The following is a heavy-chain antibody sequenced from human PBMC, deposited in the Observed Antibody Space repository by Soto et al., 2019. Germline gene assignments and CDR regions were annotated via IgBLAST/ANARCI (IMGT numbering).Heavy chain of an antibody. J-gene: IGHJ5*02. CDR2: IIPILGIA. CDR1: GGTFSSYT. Sequence: QVQLVQSGAEVKKPGSSVKVSCKASGGTFSSYTISWVRQAPGQGLEWMGRIIPILGIANYAQKFQGRVTITADKSTSTAYMELSSLRSEDTAVYYCAPIPPSAVPTLNTFDPWGQGTLVTVSS. CDR3: APIPPSAVPTLNTFDP. V-gene: IGHV1-69*02.